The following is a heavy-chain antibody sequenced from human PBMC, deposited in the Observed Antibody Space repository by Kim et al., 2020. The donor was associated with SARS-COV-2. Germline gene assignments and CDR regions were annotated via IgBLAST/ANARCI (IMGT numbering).Heavy chain of an antibody. CDR1: GGSFSGYY. V-gene: IGHV4-34*01. CDR3: ARGLYGSGSYCFDY. D-gene: IGHD3-10*01. CDR2: INHSGST. Sequence: SETLSLTCAVYGGSFSGYYWSWIRQPPGKGLEWIGEINHSGSTNYNPSLKSRVTISVDTPKNQFSLNLSSVTAADTAVFYFARGLYGSGSYCFDYWGQGT. J-gene: IGHJ4*02.